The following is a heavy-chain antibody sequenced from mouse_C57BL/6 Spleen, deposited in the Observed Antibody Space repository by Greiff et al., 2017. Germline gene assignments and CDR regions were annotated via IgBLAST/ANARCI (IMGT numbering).Heavy chain of an antibody. V-gene: IGHV1-54*01. CDR1: GYAFTNYL. D-gene: IGHD2-4*01. CDR3: AGTDYDGFAY. J-gene: IGHJ3*01. CDR2: INPGSGGT. Sequence: VQLQQSGAELVRPGTSVKVSCKASGYAFTNYLIEWVKQRPGQGLEWIGVINPGSGGTNYNEKFKGKATLTADKSSSTAYMQLSSLTSEDSAVYFCAGTDYDGFAYWGQWTLVTVSA.